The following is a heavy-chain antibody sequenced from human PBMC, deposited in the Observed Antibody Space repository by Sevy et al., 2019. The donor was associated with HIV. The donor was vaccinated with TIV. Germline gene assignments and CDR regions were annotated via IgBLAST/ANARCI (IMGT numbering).Heavy chain of an antibody. D-gene: IGHD3-22*01. CDR1: GHTLTDLS. CDR2: FDPEDGER. V-gene: IGHV1-24*01. CDR3: SATREYYSDSYGYFDY. J-gene: IGHJ4*02. Sequence: ASVKVSCKASGHTLTDLSMHWVRQAPGKGCEWIGRFDPEDGERIYEQKFQGRVTMTEDTSTDTAYMELSSLRSEDTAVYYCSATREYYSDSYGYFDYWGQGTLVTVSS.